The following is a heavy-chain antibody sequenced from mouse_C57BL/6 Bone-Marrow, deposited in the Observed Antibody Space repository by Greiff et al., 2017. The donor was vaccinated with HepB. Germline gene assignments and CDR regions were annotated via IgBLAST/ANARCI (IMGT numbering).Heavy chain of an antibody. Sequence: EVKLMESGGGLVKPGGSLKLSCAASGFTFSSYAMSWVRQTPEKRLEWVATISDGGSYTYYPDNVKGRFTLSRDNAKNNLYLQMSHLKSEDAAMYYCARDRDYYGSSYYFDYWGQGTTLTVSS. D-gene: IGHD1-1*01. J-gene: IGHJ2*01. V-gene: IGHV5-4*01. CDR3: ARDRDYYGSSYYFDY. CDR1: GFTFSSYA. CDR2: ISDGGSYT.